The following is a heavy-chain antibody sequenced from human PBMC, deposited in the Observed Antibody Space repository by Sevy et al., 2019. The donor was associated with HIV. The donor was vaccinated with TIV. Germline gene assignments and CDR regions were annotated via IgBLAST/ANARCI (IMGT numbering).Heavy chain of an antibody. D-gene: IGHD2-21*01. CDR1: GFTLSSYT. CDR3: VCDERAIASHFDS. Sequence: GGSLRLSCEASGFTLSSYTMNWVRQSPEKGLEWVATFDRTDITHYADSVKGRFIISRDTAKNSLFLQMNSLREDDTAMYFCVCDERAIASHFDSWGRGTLVTVSS. V-gene: IGHV3-48*02. J-gene: IGHJ4*02. CDR2: FDRTDIT.